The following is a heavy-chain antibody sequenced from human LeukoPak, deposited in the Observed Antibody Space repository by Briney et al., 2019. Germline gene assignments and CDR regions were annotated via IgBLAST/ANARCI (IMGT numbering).Heavy chain of an antibody. CDR3: ARAQVPGYSYGQSLDY. CDR2: ISYDGSIK. Sequence: PGRSLRLSCAASGFTFSSYAMHWVCQAPGKGLEWVAVISYDGSIKYYADSVKGRFTISRDNSKNTLYLQMNSLRAEDTAVYYCARAQVPGYSYGQSLDYWGQGTLVTVSS. D-gene: IGHD5-18*01. CDR1: GFTFSSYA. J-gene: IGHJ4*02. V-gene: IGHV3-30-3*01.